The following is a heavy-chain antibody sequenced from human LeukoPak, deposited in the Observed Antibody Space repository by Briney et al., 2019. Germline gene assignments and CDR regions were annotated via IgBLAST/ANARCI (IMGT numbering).Heavy chain of an antibody. CDR1: GFTFSSYA. Sequence: GGSLRLSCAASGFTFSSYAMHWVRQAPGKGLEWVAVISYDGSNKYYADSVKGRFTISRDSSKNTLYLQMNSLRAEDTAVYYCARRTYDFFYYYYYGMDVWGQGTTVTVSS. J-gene: IGHJ6*02. CDR3: ARRTYDFFYYYYYGMDV. CDR2: ISYDGSNK. D-gene: IGHD3-3*01. V-gene: IGHV3-30-3*01.